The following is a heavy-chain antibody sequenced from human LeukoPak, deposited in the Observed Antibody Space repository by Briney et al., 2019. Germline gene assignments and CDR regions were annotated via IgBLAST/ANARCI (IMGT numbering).Heavy chain of an antibody. CDR1: GLAFSAYK. CDR3: VVGGSPGY. Sequence: PGGSLRLSCAASGLAFSAYKMHWVRQAPRKGLVWVSRISIDGYTTDYADFVQGRFTASRDNTKNTWSLEMNSLRAEDTAVYYCVVGGSPGYWGQGTLVTVSS. D-gene: IGHD2-15*01. CDR2: ISIDGYTT. J-gene: IGHJ4*02. V-gene: IGHV3-74*01.